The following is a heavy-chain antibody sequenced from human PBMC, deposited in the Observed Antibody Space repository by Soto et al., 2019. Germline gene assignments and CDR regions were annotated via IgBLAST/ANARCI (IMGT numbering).Heavy chain of an antibody. CDR2: IISIFGTA. J-gene: IGHJ5*02. D-gene: IGHD6-19*01. CDR3: ARDRAAIAVAGLATWFDP. CDR1: GGTFSSYA. Sequence: SVKVSCKASGGTFSSYAISWVRQAPGQGLEWMGGIISIFGTANYAQKFQGRVTITADESTSTAYMELSSLRSEDTAVYYCARDRAAIAVAGLATWFDPWGQGTLVTVSS. V-gene: IGHV1-69*13.